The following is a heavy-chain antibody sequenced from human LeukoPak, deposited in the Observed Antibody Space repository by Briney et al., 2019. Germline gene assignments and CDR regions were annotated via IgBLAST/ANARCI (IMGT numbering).Heavy chain of an antibody. D-gene: IGHD3-22*01. J-gene: IGHJ5*02. CDR3: ARAGYYDSSGYYYGWFDP. V-gene: IGHV3-53*01. CDR1: GFTVSSNY. Sequence: GGSLRLSCAASGFTVSSNYMSWVCQAPGKGLEWVSVIYSGGSTYYADSVKGRFTISRDNSKNTLYLQMNSLRAEDTAVYYCARAGYYDSSGYYYGWFDPWGQGTLVTVSS. CDR2: IYSGGST.